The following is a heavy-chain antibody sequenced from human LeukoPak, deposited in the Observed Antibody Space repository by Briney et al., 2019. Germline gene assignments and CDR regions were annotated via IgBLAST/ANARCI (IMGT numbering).Heavy chain of an antibody. Sequence: ASVKVSCKVSGYTLTELSMHWVRRAPGKGLEWMGGFDPEDGETIYAQKFQGRVTMTEDTSTDTAYMELSSLRSEDTAVYYCATPYGSGWYAFDYWGQGTLVTVSS. CDR3: ATPYGSGWYAFDY. D-gene: IGHD6-19*01. CDR1: GYTLTELS. V-gene: IGHV1-24*01. J-gene: IGHJ4*02. CDR2: FDPEDGET.